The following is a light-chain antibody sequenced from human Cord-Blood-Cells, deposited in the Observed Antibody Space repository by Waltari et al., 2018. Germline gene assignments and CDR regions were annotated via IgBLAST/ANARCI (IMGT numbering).Light chain of an antibody. CDR1: SSDVGGYNY. CDR3: SSSTSSSTPYV. CDR2: DVS. Sequence: QSALTQPASVSGSPGQSITIPCTGTSSDVGGYNYVSWYQQHPGKAPKLMIYDVSKRPSGVSNRFSGSKSGNTASLTISGLQAEDEADYYCSSSTSSSTPYVFGTGTKVTVL. J-gene: IGLJ1*01. V-gene: IGLV2-14*01.